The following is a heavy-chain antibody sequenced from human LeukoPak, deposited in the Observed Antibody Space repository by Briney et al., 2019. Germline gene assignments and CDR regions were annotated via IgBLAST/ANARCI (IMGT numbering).Heavy chain of an antibody. CDR3: ARGYYDSSGYYYKLFYYYGMDV. Sequence: ASVKVSCKASGYTFTSYYMHWVRQAPGQGLEWMGIINPSGGSTGYAQKFQGRVTMTRNTSISTAYMELSSLRSEDTAVYYCARGYYDSSGYYYKLFYYYGMDVWGQGTTVTVSS. CDR2: INPSGGST. J-gene: IGHJ6*02. D-gene: IGHD3-22*01. V-gene: IGHV1-46*01. CDR1: GYTFTSYY.